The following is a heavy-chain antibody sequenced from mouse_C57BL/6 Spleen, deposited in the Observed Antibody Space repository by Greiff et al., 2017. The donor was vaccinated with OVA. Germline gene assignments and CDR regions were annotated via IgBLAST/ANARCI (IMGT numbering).Heavy chain of an antibody. CDR3: ARGGSPWFAY. V-gene: IGHV1-18*01. CDR2: INPNNGGT. J-gene: IGHJ3*01. Sequence: EVQLQQSGPELVKPGASVKIPCKASGYTFTDYNMDWVKQSHGKSLEWIGDINPNNGGTIYNQKFKGKATLTVDKSSSTAYMGLRSLTSEDTAVYYCARGGSPWFAYWGQGTLVTVSA. CDR1: GYTFTDYN. D-gene: IGHD1-1*01.